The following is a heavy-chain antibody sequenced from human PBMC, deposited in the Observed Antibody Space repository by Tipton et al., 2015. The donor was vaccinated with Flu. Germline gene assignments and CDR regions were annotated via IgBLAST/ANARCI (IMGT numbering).Heavy chain of an antibody. J-gene: IGHJ6*02. CDR2: IYPGNSDT. Sequence: EVQLVQSGAEAKKPGESLMISCTGSGYSFATHWIVWVRQMPGKGLEWMGIIYPGNSDTRYSPSFQGQVTISADRSISTAYLQWSSLGASDTATYYCARQRGPFLGYCSGTSCYSDHYYGMDVWGQGTTVTVSS. V-gene: IGHV5-51*01. CDR3: ARQRGPFLGYCSGTSCYSDHYYGMDV. D-gene: IGHD2-2*01. CDR1: GYSFATHW.